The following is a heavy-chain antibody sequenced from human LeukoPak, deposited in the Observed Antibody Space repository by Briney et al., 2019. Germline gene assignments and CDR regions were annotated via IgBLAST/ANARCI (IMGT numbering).Heavy chain of an antibody. Sequence: SETLSLTCTVSGGSISSYYWSWIRQPPGKGLEWIGYIYYSGSTNYNPSLKSRVTISVDTSKNQFSLKLSSVTAADTAVYYCARSEMATITYYFDYWGQGTLVTVSS. J-gene: IGHJ4*02. D-gene: IGHD5-24*01. CDR1: GGSISSYY. CDR2: IYYSGST. V-gene: IGHV4-59*01. CDR3: ARSEMATITYYFDY.